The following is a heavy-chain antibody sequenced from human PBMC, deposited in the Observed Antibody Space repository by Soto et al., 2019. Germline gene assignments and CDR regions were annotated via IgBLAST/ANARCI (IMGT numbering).Heavy chain of an antibody. Sequence: SVKVSCKASGFAFTTSGMHWVRQARGQHLEWIGWIVVGSGNTNYAQKFQERVTITRDMSTSTAYMELSSLRSEDTAVYYCAAGGGYCSSTSCYHYYYMDVWGKGTTVTVSS. J-gene: IGHJ6*03. D-gene: IGHD2-2*01. CDR3: AAGGGYCSSTSCYHYYYMDV. V-gene: IGHV1-58*02. CDR1: GFAFTTSG. CDR2: IVVGSGNT.